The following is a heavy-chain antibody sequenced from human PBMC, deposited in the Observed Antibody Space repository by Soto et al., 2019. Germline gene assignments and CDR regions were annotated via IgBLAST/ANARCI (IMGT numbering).Heavy chain of an antibody. CDR3: ARRYGYYFDY. CDR1: GGSISSYY. D-gene: IGHD4-17*01. CDR2: IYYSGST. V-gene: IGHV4-59*08. Sequence: SETLSLTCTGSGGSISSYYWSWFRQPPGKGLEWIGYIYYSGSTNYNPSLKSRVTISVDTSKNQLSLKLSSVTAADTAVYYCARRYGYYFDYWGQGTLVTVSS. J-gene: IGHJ4*02.